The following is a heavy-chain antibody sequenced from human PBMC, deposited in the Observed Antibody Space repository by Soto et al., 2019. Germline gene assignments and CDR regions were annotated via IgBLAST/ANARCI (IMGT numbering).Heavy chain of an antibody. CDR3: VRGGNPYHYATSGPGTFDK. D-gene: IGHD3-22*01. J-gene: IGHJ4*02. V-gene: IGHV4-30-4*01. CDR2: TSFSDYT. Sequence: QVQLQESGPGLVKPSQTLSLTCTVSGDSVSGGDSYWSWIRQPPGKALEWVGYTSFSDYTSYTPSRKSRVTISVDMSKSQFSLRLTSVTAADTAIYYCVRGGNPYHYATSGPGTFDKWGQGTLVSVSS. CDR1: GDSVSGGDSY.